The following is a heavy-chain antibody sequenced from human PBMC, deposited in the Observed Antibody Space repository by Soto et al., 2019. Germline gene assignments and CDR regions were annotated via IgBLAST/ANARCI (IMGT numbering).Heavy chain of an antibody. D-gene: IGHD4-17*01. J-gene: IGHJ4*02. CDR1: GYTFTSYG. CDR3: ARGETVTTYDY. Sequence: ASVKVSCKASGYTFTSYGISWVRQAPGQGLEWMGWISANNGNTNYAQKFQGRVTMTRNTSTSTAYMELSSLRSEDTAVYYCARGETVTTYDYWGQGTLVTVSS. CDR2: ISANNGNT. V-gene: IGHV1-18*01.